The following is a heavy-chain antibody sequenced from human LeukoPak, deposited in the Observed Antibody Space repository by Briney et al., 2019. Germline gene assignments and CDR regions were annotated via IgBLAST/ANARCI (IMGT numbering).Heavy chain of an antibody. CDR3: ARASRGSYSDY. J-gene: IGHJ4*02. CDR2: IIPIFGTA. Sequence: SVKVSCKASGGTFSSYAISWVRQAPGQGLEWMGRIIPIFGTANYAQKLQGRVTMTTDTSTSTAYMELRSLRSDDTAVYYCARASRGSYSDYWGQGTLVTVSS. D-gene: IGHD1-26*01. CDR1: GGTFSSYA. V-gene: IGHV1-69*05.